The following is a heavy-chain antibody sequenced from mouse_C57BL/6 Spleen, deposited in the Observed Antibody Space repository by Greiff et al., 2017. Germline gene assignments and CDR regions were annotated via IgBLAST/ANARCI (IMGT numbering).Heavy chain of an antibody. Sequence: VQLQQPGAELVKPGASVKMSCKASGYTFTSYWITWVKQRPGQGLEWIGDIYPASGSTNYNQKFKGKATLTVDTSSSTAYMQLSSLTSEDSAVYYGARWDYGSGEFAYWGQGTLVTVSA. J-gene: IGHJ3*01. CDR1: GYTFTSYW. CDR2: IYPASGST. V-gene: IGHV1-55*01. D-gene: IGHD2-2*01. CDR3: ARWDYGSGEFAY.